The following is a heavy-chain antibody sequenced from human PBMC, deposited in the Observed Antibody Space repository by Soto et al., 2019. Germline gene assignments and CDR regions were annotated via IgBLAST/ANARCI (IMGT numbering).Heavy chain of an antibody. CDR1: GFTVSNNY. Sequence: EVQLVESGGGLIQPGGSLRLSCAVSGFTVSNNYMSWVRQAPGKGLEGVSVIYSGGYTAYGDSVKGRFTISRDNSKNTLHLKMKRRGPDDTALFYGGPRPGGGGYWGQGTLVTVSS. J-gene: IGHJ4*02. D-gene: IGHD3-10*01. V-gene: IGHV3-53*01. CDR2: IYSGGYT. CDR3: GPRPGGGGY.